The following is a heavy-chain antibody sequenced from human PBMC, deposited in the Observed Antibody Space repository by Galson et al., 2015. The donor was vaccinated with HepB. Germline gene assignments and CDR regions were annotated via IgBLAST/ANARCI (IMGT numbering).Heavy chain of an antibody. V-gene: IGHV3-33*01. D-gene: IGHD3-10*01. CDR1: GFTFSSYG. J-gene: IGHJ6*02. CDR3: ASGRSHGALYYYNGMDV. Sequence: SLRLSCAASGFTFSSYGMHWVRQAPGKGLEWVAVIWYDGSNKYYVDSVKGRFTISRDNSKNTLYLQMNSLRAEDTAVYYCASGRSHGALYYYNGMDVWGQGTTVTVSS. CDR2: IWYDGSNK.